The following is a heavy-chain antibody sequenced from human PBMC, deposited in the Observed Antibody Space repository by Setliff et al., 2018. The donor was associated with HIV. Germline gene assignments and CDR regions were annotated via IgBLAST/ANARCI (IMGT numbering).Heavy chain of an antibody. CDR3: ARSRTEERLFDY. V-gene: IGHV1-3*01. J-gene: IGHJ4*02. CDR1: GYTFSSYA. CDR2: INAGNVNT. D-gene: IGHD1-1*01. Sequence: ASVTVSCKASGYTFSSYAMHWVRQAPGQRLEWMGWINAGNVNTKYSQKFQGRVTITRDTSASTAYMELSSLRSEDTSVYYCARSRTEERLFDYWGQGTLVTVTS.